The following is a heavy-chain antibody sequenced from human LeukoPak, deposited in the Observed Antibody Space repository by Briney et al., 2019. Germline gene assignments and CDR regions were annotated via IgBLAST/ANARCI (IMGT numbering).Heavy chain of an antibody. V-gene: IGHV4-34*01. CDR2: INHSGST. D-gene: IGHD3-22*01. J-gene: IGHJ4*02. CDR3: ARLYDSSRGLDY. CDR1: GGSFSGYY. Sequence: SETLSLTCAVYGGSFSGYYWSWIRQPPGKGLEWIGEINHSGSTNYNPSLKSRVTISVDTSKNQFSLKLSSVTAADTAVYYCARLYDSSRGLDYWGQGTLVTVSS.